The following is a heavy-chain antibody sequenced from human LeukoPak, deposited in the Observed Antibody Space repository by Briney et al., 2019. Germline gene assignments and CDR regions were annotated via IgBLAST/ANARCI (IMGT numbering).Heavy chain of an antibody. D-gene: IGHD3-3*02. Sequence: ASVKVSCKPLGSTFTNYIIHGGRRALEHRLKGLGWISPYIGNTYYSQKLQGRVTMTTDTSTTTAYMELRSLRSDDTGVYYCARFTPRLSREKFDYWGQGTLVTVSS. CDR3: ARFTPRLSREKFDY. CDR2: ISPYIGNT. J-gene: IGHJ4*02. V-gene: IGHV1-18*01. CDR1: GSTFTNYI.